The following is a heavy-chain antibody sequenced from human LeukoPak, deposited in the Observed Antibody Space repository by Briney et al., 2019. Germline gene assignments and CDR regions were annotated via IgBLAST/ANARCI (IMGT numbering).Heavy chain of an antibody. CDR3: ARDRAYYDSSGYYSRPSWFDP. V-gene: IGHV1-69*05. Sequence: SVKVSCKASGGTFSSYAISWVRQAPGQGLEWMGGIIPIFGTVNYAQKFQGRVTITTDESTSTAYMELSSLRSEDTAVYYCARDRAYYDSSGYYSRPSWFDPWGQGTLVTVSS. J-gene: IGHJ5*02. CDR1: GGTFSSYA. CDR2: IIPIFGTV. D-gene: IGHD3-22*01.